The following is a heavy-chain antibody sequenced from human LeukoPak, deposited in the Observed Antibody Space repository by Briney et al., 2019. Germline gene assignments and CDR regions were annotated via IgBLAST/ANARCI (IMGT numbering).Heavy chain of an antibody. CDR1: GFTFSSYA. J-gene: IGHJ4*02. Sequence: GGSLRPSCAASGFTFSSYAMSWVRQAPGKGLEWVSAISGSGGSTYYADSVKGRFTISRDNSKNTLYLQMNSLRAEDTAVYYCAKGSAYYYDSSGYFGDYFDYWGQGTLVTVSS. CDR3: AKGSAYYYDSSGYFGDYFDY. V-gene: IGHV3-23*01. D-gene: IGHD3-22*01. CDR2: ISGSGGST.